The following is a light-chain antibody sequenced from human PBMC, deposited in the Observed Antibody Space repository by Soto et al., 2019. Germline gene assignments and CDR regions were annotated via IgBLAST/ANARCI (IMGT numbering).Light chain of an antibody. Sequence: IQMTQSPATLSASLGDRVTITCRASQSISSRFDWYQQKPGKAPKLLIYDASSLESGVPSRFRGSGSGTEFTLTISSLQPDDFEPYYCQQYSSYPRTFGQGTKVDIK. CDR2: DAS. CDR3: QQYSSYPRT. J-gene: IGKJ1*01. CDR1: QSISSR. V-gene: IGKV1-5*01.